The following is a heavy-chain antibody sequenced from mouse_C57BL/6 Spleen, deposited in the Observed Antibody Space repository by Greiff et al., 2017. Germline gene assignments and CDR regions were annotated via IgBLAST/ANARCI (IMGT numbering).Heavy chain of an antibody. CDR3: AREGDGYYLAMDY. J-gene: IGHJ4*01. D-gene: IGHD2-3*01. CDR2: INPYNGGT. CDR1: GYTFTDYY. Sequence: EVQLQQSGPVLVKPGASVKMSCKASGYTFTDYYMNWVKQSHGKSLEWIGVINPYNGGTSYNQKFKGKATLTVDKSSSTAYMELNSLTSEDSAVYYCAREGDGYYLAMDYWGQGTSVTVSS. V-gene: IGHV1-19*01.